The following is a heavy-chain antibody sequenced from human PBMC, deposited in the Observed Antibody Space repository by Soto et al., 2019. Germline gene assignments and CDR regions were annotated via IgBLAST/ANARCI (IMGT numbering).Heavy chain of an antibody. J-gene: IGHJ6*03. Sequence: QTLSITGDISGDNVYSKSAGWNWIRKKPSRGLEWLGRTYYKSKWYYTYAASVKSRITVSPDTSKNQFSLQLTSVTPEDTAVYYCARGSWDDVSGHYYMDVWDKGTTVTVSS. CDR3: ARGSWDDVSGHYYMDV. V-gene: IGHV6-1*01. CDR2: TYYKSKWYY. D-gene: IGHD1-1*01. CDR1: GDNVYSKSAG.